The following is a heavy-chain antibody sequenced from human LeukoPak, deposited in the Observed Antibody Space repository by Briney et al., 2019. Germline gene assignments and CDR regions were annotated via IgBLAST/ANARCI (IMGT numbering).Heavy chain of an antibody. D-gene: IGHD3/OR15-3a*01. J-gene: IGHJ6*04. CDR1: EFSFSTYS. Sequence: GGSLRLSCAASEFSFSTYSMNWVRQAPGKGLEWVSFISSGSSTIDYSDSVKGRFTISRDNAKNSVYLQMNSLRAEDTAVYYCARVYRNEEDFWTPNNYMDVWGKGTTVTVSS. CDR3: ARVYRNEEDFWTPNNYMDV. V-gene: IGHV3-48*01. CDR2: ISSGSSTI.